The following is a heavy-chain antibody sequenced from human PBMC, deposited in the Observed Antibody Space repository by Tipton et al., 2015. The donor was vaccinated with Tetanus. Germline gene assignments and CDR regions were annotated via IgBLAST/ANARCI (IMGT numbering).Heavy chain of an antibody. J-gene: IGHJ3*02. CDR2: VFDSGTS. Sequence: TLSLTCSLSGGSISNSEYYWAWIRQPPGKGLEWIGSVFDSGTSYYNPSLKSRVTISVDTSKNQISLRLNSVTAADTAVYYCASRGYCTNTSCRLPDAFDMWGQGTIVTVSS. V-gene: IGHV4-39*07. D-gene: IGHD2-2*01. CDR3: ASRGYCTNTSCRLPDAFDM. CDR1: GGSISNSEYY.